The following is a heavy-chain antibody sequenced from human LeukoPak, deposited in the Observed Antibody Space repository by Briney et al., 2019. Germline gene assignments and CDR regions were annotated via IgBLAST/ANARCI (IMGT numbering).Heavy chain of an antibody. J-gene: IGHJ4*02. D-gene: IGHD6-19*01. Sequence: SSGTLSLTCAVSGGSISSSNWWSWVRQPPGKGLEWIGEIYHSGSTNYNPSLKSRVTISVDKSKNQFSLKLSSVTAADTAVYYCARLGYSSGWYYFDYWGQGTLVTVSS. V-gene: IGHV4-4*02. CDR2: IYHSGST. CDR3: ARLGYSSGWYYFDY. CDR1: GGSISSSNW.